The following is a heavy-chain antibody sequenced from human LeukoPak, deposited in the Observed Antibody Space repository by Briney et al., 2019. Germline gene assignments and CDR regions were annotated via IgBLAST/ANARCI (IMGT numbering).Heavy chain of an antibody. V-gene: IGHV3-21*01. CDR3: AREDCSSTSCYVGLFDY. D-gene: IGHD2-2*01. Sequence: GGSLRLSCAASGFTFGSYSMSWVRQAPGKGLEWGSSISSSSSYIYYADSVKGRFTISRDNAKNSLYLQMNSLRAEDTAVYYCAREDCSSTSCYVGLFDYWGQGTLVTVSS. CDR2: ISSSSSYI. J-gene: IGHJ4*02. CDR1: GFTFGSYS.